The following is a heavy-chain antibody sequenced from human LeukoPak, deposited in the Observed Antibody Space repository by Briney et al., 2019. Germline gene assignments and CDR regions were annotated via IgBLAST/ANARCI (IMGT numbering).Heavy chain of an antibody. Sequence: SETLSLTCAVYGGSFSGYYWSWIRQPPGKGLEWIGEINHSGSTNYNPSLKSRVTISVDTSKNQFSLKLSSVTAADTAVYYCARAGYSYGYSHWGQETLVTVSS. D-gene: IGHD5-18*01. CDR2: INHSGST. CDR3: ARAGYSYGYSH. CDR1: GGSFSGYY. J-gene: IGHJ4*02. V-gene: IGHV4-34*01.